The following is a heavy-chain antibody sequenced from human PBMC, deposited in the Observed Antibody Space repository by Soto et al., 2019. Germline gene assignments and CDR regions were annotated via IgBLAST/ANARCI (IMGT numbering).Heavy chain of an antibody. V-gene: IGHV1-46*01. CDR1: GYTFTSCY. D-gene: IGHD3-22*01. CDR3: AWSVSSGRRSDY. J-gene: IGHJ4*02. Sequence: QVQLVPSGAEVKKPGASVKVSCKTSGYTFTSCYMHWVRQAPGQGLEWMGVINPSGGSTTYAQKFQVRXXMXGXXALSKVYMEVRSLRSEDRAVDCCAWSVSSGRRSDYWGQGTLVTVSS. CDR2: INPSGGST.